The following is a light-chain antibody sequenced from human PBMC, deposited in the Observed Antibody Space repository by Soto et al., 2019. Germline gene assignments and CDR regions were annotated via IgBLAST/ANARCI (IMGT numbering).Light chain of an antibody. V-gene: IGLV1-47*01. Sequence: QSVLTQPPSASGTPGQRVTISCSGSSSNIESNYVYWYQQLPGTAPKLLIYRNNQRPSGVPDRFSGSKSVTSASLAISGLRSEDEADYYCAAWNNSLSGFVFGSGIKVTVL. CDR3: AAWNNSLSGFV. CDR2: RNN. CDR1: SSNIESNY. J-gene: IGLJ1*01.